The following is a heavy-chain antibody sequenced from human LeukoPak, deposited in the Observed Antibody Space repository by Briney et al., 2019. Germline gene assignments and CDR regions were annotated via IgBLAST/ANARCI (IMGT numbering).Heavy chain of an antibody. D-gene: IGHD1-26*01. Sequence: SETLSLTCTVSGGSISSYYWSWIRQPAGKGLEWIGRIYTSGSTNYNPSLKSRVTMSVDTSKNQFSLKLSSVAAADTAVYYCARALLTTPPAAFGIWGQGTMVTVSS. CDR1: GGSISSYY. CDR3: ARALLTTPPAAFGI. J-gene: IGHJ3*02. CDR2: IYTSGST. V-gene: IGHV4-4*07.